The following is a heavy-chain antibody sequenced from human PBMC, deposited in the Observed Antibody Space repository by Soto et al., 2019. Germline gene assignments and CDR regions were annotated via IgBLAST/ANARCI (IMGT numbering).Heavy chain of an antibody. D-gene: IGHD4-17*01. J-gene: IGHJ4*02. CDR3: ARDFGQTLPDGDFDY. V-gene: IGHV3-48*02. CDR1: GFTFSSYS. Sequence: GGSLRLSCAASGFTFSSYSMNWVRQAPGKGLEWVSYISSSSSTIYYADSVKGRFTISRDNAKNSLYLQMNSLRDEDTAVYYCARDFGQTLPDGDFDYWGQGTLVTVSS. CDR2: ISSSSSTI.